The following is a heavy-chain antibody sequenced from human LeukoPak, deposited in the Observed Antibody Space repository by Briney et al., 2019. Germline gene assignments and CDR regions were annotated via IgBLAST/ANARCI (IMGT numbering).Heavy chain of an antibody. Sequence: SETLSLTCAVYGGSFSGYYWSWIRQPPGKGLEWIGEIDHSGSTNYNPSLKSRVTISVDTSKNQFSLKLSSVTAADTAVYYCARLQHSGSDGFDLWGRGTLVTVSS. J-gene: IGHJ2*01. CDR1: GGSFSGYY. V-gene: IGHV4-34*01. CDR3: ARLQHSGSDGFDL. CDR2: IDHSGST. D-gene: IGHD1-26*01.